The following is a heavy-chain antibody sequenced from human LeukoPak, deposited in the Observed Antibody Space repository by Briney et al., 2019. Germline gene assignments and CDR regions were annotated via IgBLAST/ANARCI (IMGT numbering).Heavy chain of an antibody. CDR2: IKSKTDGGTT. CDR1: GFTFSNAW. Sequence: GGSLRLSCAASGFTFSNAWMRWVRQAPGKGLEWVGRIKSKTDGGTTDYAAPVKGRFTISRDDSKNTLYLQMNSLKTEDTAVYYCTTGPYDYVWGSYRAFDYWGQGTLVTVSS. CDR3: TTGPYDYVWGSYRAFDY. D-gene: IGHD3-16*02. V-gene: IGHV3-15*01. J-gene: IGHJ4*02.